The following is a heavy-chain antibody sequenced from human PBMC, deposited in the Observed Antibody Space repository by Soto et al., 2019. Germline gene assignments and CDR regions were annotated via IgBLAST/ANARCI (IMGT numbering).Heavy chain of an antibody. V-gene: IGHV3-48*02. D-gene: IGHD3-3*01. CDR1: GFTFSSYS. CDR3: ARVGDFWSGYHHHFDY. Sequence: PGGSLRLSCAASGFTFSSYSMNWVRQAPGKGLEWVSYISSSSSTIYYADSVKGRFTISRDNAKNSLYLQMNSLRDEDTAVYYCARVGDFWSGYHHHFDYWGQGTLVTVSS. J-gene: IGHJ4*02. CDR2: ISSSSSTI.